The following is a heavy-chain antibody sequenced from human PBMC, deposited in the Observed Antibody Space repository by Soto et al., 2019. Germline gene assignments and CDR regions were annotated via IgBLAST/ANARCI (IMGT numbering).Heavy chain of an antibody. J-gene: IGHJ4*02. V-gene: IGHV3-23*01. CDR2: ISGSGGST. D-gene: IGHD3-10*01. CDR1: GFTFSSYA. Sequence: PGGSLRLSCAASGFTFSSYAMSRVRQAPGKGLEWVSAISGSGGSTYYADSVKGRFTISRDNSKSTLYLQMNSLRAEDTAVYYCAIPFGGWFGELLAYWGQGTLVTVSS. CDR3: AIPFGGWFGELLAY.